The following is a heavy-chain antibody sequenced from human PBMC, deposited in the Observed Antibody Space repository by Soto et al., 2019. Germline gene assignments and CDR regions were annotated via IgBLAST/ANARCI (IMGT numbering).Heavy chain of an antibody. V-gene: IGHV1-18*01. Sequence: QVQLVQSGAEVKKPGSSVKVSCKASGGTFTSYGISWVRQAPGQGLEWMGWISAYNGNTNYAQKLQGRVTMTTDTSTSTAYMELRSLRSDDTAVYYCARDCRTGTTSRSGYDGYWGQGTLVTVSS. CDR3: ARDCRTGTTSRSGYDGY. CDR2: ISAYNGNT. CDR1: GGTFTSYG. D-gene: IGHD5-12*01. J-gene: IGHJ4*02.